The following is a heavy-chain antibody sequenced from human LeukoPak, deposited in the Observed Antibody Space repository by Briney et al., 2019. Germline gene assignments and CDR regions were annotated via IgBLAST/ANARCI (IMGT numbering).Heavy chain of an antibody. CDR2: IYYSRSA. D-gene: IGHD2-8*02. CDR1: GGSISSSSYY. Sequence: PSETLSLTCTVSGGSISSSSYYWGWIRQPPGKGLEWIGNIYYSRSASYNPSLRSRVTISVDTSKNQFSLRLNSVTVADTAVYYCARHGCTGSYVDYWGQGTLVTVSS. V-gene: IGHV4-39*01. J-gene: IGHJ4*02. CDR3: ARHGCTGSYVDY.